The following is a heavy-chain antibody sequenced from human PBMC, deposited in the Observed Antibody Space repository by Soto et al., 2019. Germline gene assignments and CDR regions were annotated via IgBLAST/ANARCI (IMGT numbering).Heavy chain of an antibody. V-gene: IGHV4-59*08. Sequence: SETLSLTCTVSGGPISDYYWSWIRQPPGKGLEWIGYIYYSGSTNYNPSLKSRVTISVDTSKNQFSLKLSSVTAADTAVYYCATTTLYDFWSRGYYYMDVWGKGTTVTVSS. CDR3: ATTTLYDFWSRGYYYMDV. CDR1: GGPISDYY. CDR2: IYYSGST. J-gene: IGHJ6*03. D-gene: IGHD3-3*01.